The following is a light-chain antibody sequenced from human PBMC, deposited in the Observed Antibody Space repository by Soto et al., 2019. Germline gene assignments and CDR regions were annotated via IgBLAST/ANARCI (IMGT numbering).Light chain of an antibody. CDR1: QGISTW. V-gene: IGKV1-12*01. J-gene: IGKJ1*01. Sequence: DIQLTHSPFSLSSSVGDRVTITCRASQGISTWLAWYQQKAGKAPNLLIYGASNLHSGVPSRFSGSGSGTDFTLTISSLQPEDVATYYCQKYDSALGTFGQGTKVDIK. CDR3: QKYDSALGT. CDR2: GAS.